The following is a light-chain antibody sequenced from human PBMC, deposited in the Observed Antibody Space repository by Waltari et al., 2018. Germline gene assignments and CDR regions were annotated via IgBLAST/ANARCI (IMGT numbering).Light chain of an antibody. CDR3: QQYSSASLT. Sequence: IVLTQSPGTLSLSPGERATLSCRASQSVDTNYLAWYQQRPGQAPRLLIYGTFNRATGIPDRFSGSGSGTDFTRRITRLEPEDSAIYYCQQYSSASLTFGGGTKMEI. CDR2: GTF. J-gene: IGKJ4*01. V-gene: IGKV3-20*01. CDR1: QSVDTNY.